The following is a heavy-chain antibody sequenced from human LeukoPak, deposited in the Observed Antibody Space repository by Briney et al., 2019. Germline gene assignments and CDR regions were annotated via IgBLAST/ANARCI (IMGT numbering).Heavy chain of an antibody. D-gene: IGHD3-22*01. J-gene: IGHJ4*02. Sequence: GGSLRLSCAASGFTFSSYWMHWVRQAPGKGLVWVSRINTDGSSTSYADSVKGRFTISRDNAKNTLYLQMNSLRAEDTAVYYCAREGRDYYDSRRHFDYWGQGTLVTVSS. V-gene: IGHV3-74*01. CDR2: INTDGSST. CDR3: AREGRDYYDSRRHFDY. CDR1: GFTFSSYW.